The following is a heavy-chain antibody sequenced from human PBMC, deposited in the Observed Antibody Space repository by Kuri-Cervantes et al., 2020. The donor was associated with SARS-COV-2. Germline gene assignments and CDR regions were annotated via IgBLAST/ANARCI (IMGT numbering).Heavy chain of an antibody. J-gene: IGHJ4*02. D-gene: IGHD4-17*01. CDR1: RGTFSSYA. V-gene: IGHV1-69*13. Sequence: SVKVSCKASRGTFSSYAISWVRQAPGQGLEWMGGIIPIFGTANYAQEFQGRVTITADESTSTPYMELSSLRSEDTAVYYCARPPEEGAVTTWGNDYWGQGTLATVSS. CDR2: IIPIFGTA. CDR3: ARPPEEGAVTTWGNDY.